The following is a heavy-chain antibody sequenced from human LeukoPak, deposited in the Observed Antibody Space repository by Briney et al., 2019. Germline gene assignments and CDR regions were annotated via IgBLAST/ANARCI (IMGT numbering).Heavy chain of an antibody. V-gene: IGHV3-7*01. CDR2: IKQDGSDK. Sequence: PGGSLRLSCAGSGFTFSTYWMSWVRQAPGKGLEWVANIKQDGSDKFYVDSVKGRFTISRDNAKNSMYLQMNSLRAEDTAVYYCARVLPVASRDYWGQGTLVTVSS. D-gene: IGHD2-2*01. CDR1: GFTFSTYW. CDR3: ARVLPVASRDY. J-gene: IGHJ4*02.